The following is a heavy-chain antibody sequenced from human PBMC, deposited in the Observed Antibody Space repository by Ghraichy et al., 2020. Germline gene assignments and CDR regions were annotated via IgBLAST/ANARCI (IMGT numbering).Heavy chain of an antibody. CDR1: GFTFSSYS. V-gene: IGHV3-48*02. CDR3: ARHSIYEDY. Sequence: GGSLRLSCAASGFTFSSYSMNWVRQAPGKGLEWVSYISTTSSSVYYADSVKGRFTISRDNAKNSLYLQMSSLRDEDTAVYYCARHSIYEDYWGQGTLVTVSS. J-gene: IGHJ4*02. D-gene: IGHD3-3*02. CDR2: ISTTSSSV.